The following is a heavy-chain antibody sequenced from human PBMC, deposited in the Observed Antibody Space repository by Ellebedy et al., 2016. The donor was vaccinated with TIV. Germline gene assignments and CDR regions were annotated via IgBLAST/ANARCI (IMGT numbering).Heavy chain of an antibody. J-gene: IGHJ6*02. Sequence: GESLKISXAASGFTFNNYWMSWVRQAPGKGLEWVSGIGDTAHNTYYTDSVKGRFTISRDNSKNTLSLQMSSLRAEDTAVYYCAKARGSSVIDYNYFGMDVWGHGTTVTVSS. V-gene: IGHV3-23*01. CDR1: GFTFNNYW. CDR2: IGDTAHNT. D-gene: IGHD2-21*01. CDR3: AKARGSSVIDYNYFGMDV.